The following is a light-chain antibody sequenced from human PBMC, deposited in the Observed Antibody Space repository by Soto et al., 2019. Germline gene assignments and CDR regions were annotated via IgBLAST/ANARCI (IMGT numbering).Light chain of an antibody. V-gene: IGLV2-14*01. CDR1: SGDIGSYNR. Sequence: QSALTQPASVSGSPGQSITISCTGTSGDIGSYNRVSWYQQHPGKAPKLIIYEVTNRPSGVSHRFSASKSGNTASLTISGLHSEDEADYYCISYTGTSASYVFGHGTKVTVL. CDR2: EVT. J-gene: IGLJ1*01. CDR3: ISYTGTSASYV.